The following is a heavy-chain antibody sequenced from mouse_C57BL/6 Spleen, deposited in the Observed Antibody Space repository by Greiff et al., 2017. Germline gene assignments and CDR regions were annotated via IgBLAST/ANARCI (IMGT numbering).Heavy chain of an antibody. J-gene: IGHJ3*01. CDR2: IYPGDGDT. CDR1: GYAFSSSW. V-gene: IGHV1-82*01. CDR3: ARSSGYDATWFAY. D-gene: IGHD2-2*01. Sequence: QVQLQQSGPELVKPGASVKISGKASGYAFSSSWMNWVKQRPGKGLEWIGRIYPGDGDTNYNGKFKGKATLTADKSSSTAYMQLSSLTSEDSAVYFCARSSGYDATWFAYWGQGTLVTVSA.